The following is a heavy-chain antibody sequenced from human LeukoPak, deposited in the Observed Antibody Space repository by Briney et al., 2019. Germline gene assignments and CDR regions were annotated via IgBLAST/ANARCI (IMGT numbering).Heavy chain of an antibody. V-gene: IGHV1-46*01. D-gene: IGHD6-19*01. CDR2: INPSGGST. Sequence: ASVKVSCKASGYTFTSYYMHWVRQAPGQGLEWMGIINPSGGSTSYAQKFQGRVTMTRDTSTSTVYMELSSLRSEDTAVYYCARGDLIAVAGLGFDYWGQGTLVTVSS. CDR1: GYTFTSYY. J-gene: IGHJ4*02. CDR3: ARGDLIAVAGLGFDY.